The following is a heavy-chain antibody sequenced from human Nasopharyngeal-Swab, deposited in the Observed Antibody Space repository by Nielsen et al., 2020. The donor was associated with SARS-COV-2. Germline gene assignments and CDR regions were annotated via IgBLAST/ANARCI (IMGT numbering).Heavy chain of an antibody. V-gene: IGHV3-7*01. CDR3: ARLLEVGGTHLDY. J-gene: IGHJ4*02. D-gene: IGHD6-19*01. Sequence: GESLKISCAASGFTFDNYLMTWVRQAPGKGLEWVANIRQDESEKYYVDSVKGRFTISRDNAKNSLFLQMNSLRVADTAVYYCARLLEVGGTHLDYWGQGTLVSVSS. CDR1: GFTFDNYL. CDR2: IRQDESEK.